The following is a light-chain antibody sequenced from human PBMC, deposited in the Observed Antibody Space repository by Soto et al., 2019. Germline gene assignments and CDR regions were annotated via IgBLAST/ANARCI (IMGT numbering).Light chain of an antibody. Sequence: QSALTQPASVSGSPGQSITISCTGTSSDVGSYNYVSWYQHHPGKAPQVIIYDVSNRPSGVSNRFSGSKSGNTASLTISGLQAEDETDYYCSSYTSSSTLVFGGGTKLTVL. J-gene: IGLJ3*02. CDR3: SSYTSSSTLV. CDR1: SSDVGSYNY. CDR2: DVS. V-gene: IGLV2-14*01.